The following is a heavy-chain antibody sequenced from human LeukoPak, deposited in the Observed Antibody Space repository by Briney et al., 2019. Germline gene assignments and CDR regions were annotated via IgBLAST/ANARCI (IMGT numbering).Heavy chain of an antibody. CDR1: GFTVSTNY. CDR2: IYSDGRT. D-gene: IGHD3-10*01. V-gene: IGHV3-53*01. J-gene: IGHJ4*02. CDR3: AKVKGWYGEGYFDY. Sequence: PGGSLRLSCAVSGFTVSTNYMNWVRQAPGKGLEWVSVIYSDGRTYYADSVKGRFTISRDISKNTLFLQMTSLRAEDTAVYYCAKVKGWYGEGYFDYWGQGTLVTVSS.